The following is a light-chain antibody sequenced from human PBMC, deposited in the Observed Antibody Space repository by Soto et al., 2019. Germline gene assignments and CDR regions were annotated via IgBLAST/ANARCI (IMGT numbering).Light chain of an antibody. V-gene: IGKV1-39*01. Sequence: DIQMTQSRSSRSASVGDMXXXXXXASQSISFYLNWYQQKPGNAPKVLIYAASNLQTGVPSRFSGSGSGTDFTLTINSLQPEDFATYSCQQSYSTPITFGQGTRLEIK. J-gene: IGKJ5*01. CDR3: QQSYSTPIT. CDR1: QSISFY. CDR2: AAS.